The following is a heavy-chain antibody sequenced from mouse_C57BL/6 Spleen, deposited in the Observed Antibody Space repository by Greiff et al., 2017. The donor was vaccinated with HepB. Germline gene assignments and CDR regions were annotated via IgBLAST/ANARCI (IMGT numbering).Heavy chain of an antibody. V-gene: IGHV1-22*01. CDR2: INPNNGGT. CDR3: AREYYGSSYNFDV. CDR1: GYTFTDYN. D-gene: IGHD1-1*01. Sequence: VQLQQSGPELVKPGASVKMSCKASGYTFTDYNMHWVKQSHGKSLEWIGYINPNNGGTSYNQKFKGKATLTVNKSSSTAYMELRSLTSEDSAVYYCAREYYGSSYNFDVWGTGTTVTVSS. J-gene: IGHJ1*03.